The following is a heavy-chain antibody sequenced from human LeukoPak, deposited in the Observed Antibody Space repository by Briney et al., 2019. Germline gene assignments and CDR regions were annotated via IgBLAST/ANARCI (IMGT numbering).Heavy chain of an antibody. CDR2: IYYGGST. Sequence: SETLSLTCIVSGGSISSYYWSWIRQPPGKGLEWIGYIYYGGSTNYNPSLKSRVTISVDTSKNQFSLKLSSVTAADTAVYYCARDAYYYDSSGQGGAFDIWGQGTMVTVSS. CDR3: ARDAYYYDSSGQGGAFDI. CDR1: GGSISSYY. D-gene: IGHD3-22*01. V-gene: IGHV4-59*01. J-gene: IGHJ3*02.